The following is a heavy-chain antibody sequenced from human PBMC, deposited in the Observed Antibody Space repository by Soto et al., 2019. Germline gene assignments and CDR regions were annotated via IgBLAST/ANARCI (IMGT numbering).Heavy chain of an antibody. CDR3: VMTTSSDLSWFDP. D-gene: IGHD3-22*01. V-gene: IGHV4-39*01. J-gene: IGHJ5*02. CDR1: GGSISSSSYY. Sequence: SETLSLTCTVSGGSISSSSYYWGWIRQPPGKGLEWIGSIYYSGSTYYNPSLKSRVTISVDTSKNQFSLKLSSVTAADTAVYYCVMTTSSDLSWFDPWGQGTLVTVSS. CDR2: IYYSGST.